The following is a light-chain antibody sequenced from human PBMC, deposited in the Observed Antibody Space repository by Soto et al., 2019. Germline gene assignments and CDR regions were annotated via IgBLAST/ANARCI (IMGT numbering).Light chain of an antibody. V-gene: IGLV1-44*01. CDR2: SNN. CDR1: SSNIGSNT. CDR3: AAWDDSLNGVV. J-gene: IGLJ2*01. Sequence: QLVLTQPPSASGTPGQRVTISCSGSSSNIGSNTVNWYQQLPGTAPKVLIYSNNQRPSGVPDRFSGSKSGTSASLAISGLQSEDEVEYYCAAWDDSLNGVVFGGGTKLTVL.